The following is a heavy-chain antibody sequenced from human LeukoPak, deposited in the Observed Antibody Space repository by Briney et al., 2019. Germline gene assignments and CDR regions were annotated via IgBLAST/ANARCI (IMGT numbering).Heavy chain of an antibody. D-gene: IGHD4-17*01. J-gene: IGHJ4*02. Sequence: GGSLRLSCAASGFTFSDYYMSWIRQAPGKGLEWVSYISSSGSTIYYADSVKGRFTISRDNAKNTLYLQMNSLRAEDTAVYYCARDSKDGDYGLDYWGQGTLVTVSS. V-gene: IGHV3-11*01. CDR2: ISSSGSTI. CDR3: ARDSKDGDYGLDY. CDR1: GFTFSDYY.